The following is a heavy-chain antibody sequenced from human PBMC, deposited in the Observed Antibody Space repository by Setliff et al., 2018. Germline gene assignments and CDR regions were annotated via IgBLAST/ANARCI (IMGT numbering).Heavy chain of an antibody. D-gene: IGHD7-27*01. J-gene: IGHJ4*02. V-gene: IGHV3-48*01. Sequence: PGGSLRLSCAGSGFTLSSSNMAWVRKAPGKGPGWFSYITSSSNGLWYADSVKGRFTIARDTAENSLYLHMNSLRVEDTAVYYCVRDLNWGFDYWGLGTLVTVSS. CDR3: VRDLNWGFDY. CDR2: ITSSSNGL. CDR1: GFTLSSSN.